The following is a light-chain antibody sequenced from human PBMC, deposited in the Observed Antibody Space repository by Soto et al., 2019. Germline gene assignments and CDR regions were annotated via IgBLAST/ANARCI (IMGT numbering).Light chain of an antibody. CDR2: GAS. V-gene: IGKV1-27*01. J-gene: IGKJ3*01. CDR3: HHYNWCPIT. Sequence: DIQMTQSPSSLAASVGDRVTISCRASQGIGNYLAWYQQKPGKVPKLLIYGASTLQSGVSSRFTGSGSGTDYTLTISSLQPEDVATYYCHHYNWCPITFGPGTNVDIK. CDR1: QGIGNY.